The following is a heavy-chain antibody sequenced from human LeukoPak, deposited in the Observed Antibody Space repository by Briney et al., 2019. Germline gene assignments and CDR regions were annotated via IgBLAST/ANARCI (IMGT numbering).Heavy chain of an antibody. J-gene: IGHJ4*02. CDR3: AKHFEYFFGSGREFDY. CDR2: IHSDGSKK. Sequence: GESLRLSCAASGFTFSMYAMHWVRQAPGKGLEWVAFIHSDGSKKYYADSVKGRFTISRDNSKNTLFLQMNSLRPEDTAVYFCAKHFEYFFGSGREFDYWGQGTLVTVSS. D-gene: IGHD3-10*01. V-gene: IGHV3-30*02. CDR1: GFTFSMYA.